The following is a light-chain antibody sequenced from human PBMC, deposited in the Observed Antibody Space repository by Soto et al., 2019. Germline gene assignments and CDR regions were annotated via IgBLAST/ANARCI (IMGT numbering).Light chain of an antibody. CDR2: GGF. CDR1: QSVTSTY. CDR3: HCHQFDSSRVYS. V-gene: IGKV3-20*01. Sequence: EIVLTQSPATLSLSPGERATLSCRASQSVTSTYLAWYQQKPGQSPRLTIYGGFIRAGGFTDRFSGGGSGTDFTLAIGIHEPEDSEVYYCHCHQFDSSRVYSFGQGTKLEI. J-gene: IGKJ2*03.